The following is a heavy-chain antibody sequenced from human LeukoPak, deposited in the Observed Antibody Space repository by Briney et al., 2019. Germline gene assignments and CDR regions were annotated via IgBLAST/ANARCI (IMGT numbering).Heavy chain of an antibody. CDR2: IYYSGST. D-gene: IGHD5-18*01. Sequence: KASETLSLTCTVSGGSISSYYWSWIRQPPGKGLEWIGYIYYSGSTNYNPSLKSRVTISVDTSKNQFSLRLSPVTAADTAVYYCARDPGYSYGLDYWGQGTLVTVSS. CDR1: GGSISSYY. CDR3: ARDPGYSYGLDY. V-gene: IGHV4-59*01. J-gene: IGHJ4*02.